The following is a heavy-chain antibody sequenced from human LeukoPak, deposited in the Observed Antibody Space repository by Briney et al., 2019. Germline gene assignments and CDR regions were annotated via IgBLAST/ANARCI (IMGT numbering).Heavy chain of an antibody. Sequence: QPGGSLRLSCAPSGLTFSFSDYGMTWVRQAPGKGLDWVSGITGDGGDTYYADSVKGRFTISRDSSKSTLYLQMNSLRAEDTAVYYCAKGVGFRSGPDYWGQGILVTVSS. CDR1: GLTFSFSDYG. CDR3: AKGVGFRSGPDY. V-gene: IGHV3-23*01. D-gene: IGHD5-12*01. CDR2: ITGDGGDT. J-gene: IGHJ4*02.